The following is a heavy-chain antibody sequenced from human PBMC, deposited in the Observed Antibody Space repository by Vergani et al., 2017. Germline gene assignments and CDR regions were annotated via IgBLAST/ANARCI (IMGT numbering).Heavy chain of an antibody. D-gene: IGHD2-21*02. J-gene: IGHJ3*02. CDR1: GGSISSYY. V-gene: IGHV4-59*08. Sequence: QVQLQESGPGLVKPSETLSLTCTVSGGSISSYYWSWIRQPPGKGLEWIGYIYYSGSTNYNPSLKSRVTISVDTSTNQFSLKLSSVTAADTAVYYCASRGGDGIRGDAFDIWGQGTMVTVSS. CDR3: ASRGGDGIRGDAFDI. CDR2: IYYSGST.